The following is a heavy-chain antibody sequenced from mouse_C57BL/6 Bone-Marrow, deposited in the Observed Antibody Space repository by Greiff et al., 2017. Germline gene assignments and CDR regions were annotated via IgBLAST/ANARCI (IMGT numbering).Heavy chain of an antibody. V-gene: IGHV1-15*01. CDR2: IDPETGGT. Sequence: QVQLQQSGAELVRPGASVTLSCKASGYTFTDYEMHWVKQTPVHGLEWIGAIDPETGGTAYNQKFKGKAILTADKSSSTAYMELRSLTSEDSAVYYWTGYYGSSSLYWYFDVWGTGTTVTVSS. J-gene: IGHJ1*03. CDR1: GYTFTDYE. CDR3: TGYYGSSSLYWYFDV. D-gene: IGHD1-1*01.